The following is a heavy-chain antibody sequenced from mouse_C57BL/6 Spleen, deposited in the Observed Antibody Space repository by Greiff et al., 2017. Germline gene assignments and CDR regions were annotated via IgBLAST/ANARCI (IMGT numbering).Heavy chain of an antibody. V-gene: IGHV1-4*01. Sequence: QVQLKESGAELARPGASVQMFCKASGYTFTSYTMHWLKQRPGQGLEWIGYINPSSGYTKYNQKFKDKATLTADKSSSTAYMQLSSQTSEDSAVYYCARRELTYYFDYWGQGTTHTVSS. CDR3: ARRELTYYFDY. J-gene: IGHJ2*01. CDR1: GYTFTSYT. D-gene: IGHD4-1*01. CDR2: INPSSGYT.